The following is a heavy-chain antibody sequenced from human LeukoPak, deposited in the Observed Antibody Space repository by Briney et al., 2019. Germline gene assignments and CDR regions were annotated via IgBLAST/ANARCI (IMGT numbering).Heavy chain of an antibody. J-gene: IGHJ4*02. Sequence: SETLSLTCTVSGGSISSSSYYWGWLRQPPGKGLEWIGSIYYSGSTYYNPSLKSRVTISVDTSKNQFSLKLSSVTAADTAVYYCARQGLGGYYDSSGYYPFDYWGQGTLVTVSS. CDR1: GGSISSSSYY. V-gene: IGHV4-39*01. D-gene: IGHD3-22*01. CDR3: ARQGLGGYYDSSGYYPFDY. CDR2: IYYSGST.